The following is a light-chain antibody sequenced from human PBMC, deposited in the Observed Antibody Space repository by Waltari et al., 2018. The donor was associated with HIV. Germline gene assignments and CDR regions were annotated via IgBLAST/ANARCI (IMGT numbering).Light chain of an antibody. J-gene: IGLJ2*01. CDR3: SSYAGPNHLL. V-gene: IGLV2-8*01. CDR2: GVN. Sequence: QSALTQPPSASGSPGQSVTFSCTGTSRDVGAYNFGSWYQQHPGKAPKLIIYGVNRRPSVVPVRFSGSKSGNTASLTVSGLQADDEADYYCSSYAGPNHLLFGGGTKLTVL. CDR1: SRDVGAYNF.